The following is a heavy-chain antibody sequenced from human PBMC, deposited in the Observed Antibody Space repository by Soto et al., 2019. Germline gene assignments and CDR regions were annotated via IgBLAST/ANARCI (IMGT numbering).Heavy chain of an antibody. D-gene: IGHD3-22*01. CDR2: IHTRGII. J-gene: IGHJ5*02. V-gene: IGHV4-4*07. CDR1: NASLSSFY. Sequence: KTSETLSLTCTVSNASLSSFYWSWVRQPAGKGLEWIGRIHTRGIINYHPSLTGRVIMSVDTSKNRFFLRLSSVAAADTGVYYCARGQNARSGYSDVAWGKGIQVTVSS. CDR3: ARGQNARSGYSDVA.